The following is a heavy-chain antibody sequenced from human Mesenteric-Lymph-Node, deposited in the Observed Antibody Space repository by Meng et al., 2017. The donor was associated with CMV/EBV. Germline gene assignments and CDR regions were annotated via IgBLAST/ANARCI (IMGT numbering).Heavy chain of an antibody. CDR2: INPNSGGT. CDR1: GYTFTGYY. Sequence: ASVKVSCKASGYTFTGYYMHWVRQAPGQGLEWMGWINPNSGGTNYAQKFQGRVTMTRDTSISTAYMELSRLRSDDTAVYYCARDSPSNWNPYDYWGQGTLVTVSS. J-gene: IGHJ4*02. V-gene: IGHV1-2*02. D-gene: IGHD1-20*01. CDR3: ARDSPSNWNPYDY.